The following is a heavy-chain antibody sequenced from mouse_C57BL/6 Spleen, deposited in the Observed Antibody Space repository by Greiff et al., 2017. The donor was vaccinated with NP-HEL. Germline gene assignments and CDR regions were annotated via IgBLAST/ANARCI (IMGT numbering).Heavy chain of an antibody. CDR3: TRGRPYYFDY. CDR2: IDPETGGT. Sequence: QVQLQQSGAELVRPGASVTLSCKASGYTFTDYEMHWVKQTPVHGLEWIGAIDPETGGTAYNQKFKGKAILTADKSSSTAYMELRSLTSEDSAVYYCTRGRPYYFDYWGQGTTLTVSS. CDR1: GYTFTDYE. V-gene: IGHV1-15*01. J-gene: IGHJ2*01.